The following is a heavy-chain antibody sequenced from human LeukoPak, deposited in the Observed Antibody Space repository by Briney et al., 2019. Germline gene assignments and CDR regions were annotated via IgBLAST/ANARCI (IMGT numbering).Heavy chain of an antibody. V-gene: IGHV1-2*02. CDR3: ARVYHDFWSGSSHFDP. J-gene: IGHJ5*02. Sequence: ASVKVSCKASGYTFTGYYMHWVRQAPGQGLEWMGWINPNSGGTNYAQMFQGRVTMTRDTSISTAYMELSRLRSDDTAVYYCARVYHDFWSGSSHFDPWGQGTLVTVSS. CDR1: GYTFTGYY. CDR2: INPNSGGT. D-gene: IGHD3-3*01.